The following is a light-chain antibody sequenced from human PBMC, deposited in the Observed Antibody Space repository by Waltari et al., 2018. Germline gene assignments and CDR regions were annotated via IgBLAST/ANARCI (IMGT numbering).Light chain of an antibody. CDR1: QRISTF. CDR3: QQSYSSPPT. Sequence: DIQMSQSPSSLSASVGDRVTITCRASQRISTFLNWYQQKPGKAPKLLIYATSTLKSVVPSRFDGNTYGTEFTLTINNLQPEDFATYYCQQSYSSPPTFGQGTKVEIK. CDR2: ATS. J-gene: IGKJ1*01. V-gene: IGKV1-39*01.